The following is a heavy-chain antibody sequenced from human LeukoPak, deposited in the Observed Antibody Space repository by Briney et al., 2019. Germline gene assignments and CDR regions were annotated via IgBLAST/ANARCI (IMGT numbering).Heavy chain of an antibody. CDR3: ARERYYDSSGAFDI. CDR2: IGTAGDT. D-gene: IGHD3-22*01. V-gene: IGHV3-13*01. J-gene: IGHJ3*02. CDR1: GFTFSSYD. Sequence: GGSLRLSCAASGFTFSSYDMHWVRQATGKGLEWVSAIGTAGDTYYPGSVKGRFTISRENAKNSLYLQMNSLRAGDTALYYCARERYYDSSGAFDIWGQGTMVTVSS.